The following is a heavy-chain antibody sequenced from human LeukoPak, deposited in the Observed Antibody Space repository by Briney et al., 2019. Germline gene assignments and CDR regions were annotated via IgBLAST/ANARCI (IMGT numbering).Heavy chain of an antibody. D-gene: IGHD6-13*01. Sequence: GGSLRLSCAASGFTFSSYWMHWVRQAPGKGLVWVSRINTDGSSTSYADSVKGRFTISIDNAKNTLYLQMNSLRAEDTAVYYCARVRGSSWYPELLDYYYMDVWGKGTTVTVSS. CDR2: INTDGSST. CDR1: GFTFSSYW. J-gene: IGHJ6*03. V-gene: IGHV3-74*01. CDR3: ARVRGSSWYPELLDYYYMDV.